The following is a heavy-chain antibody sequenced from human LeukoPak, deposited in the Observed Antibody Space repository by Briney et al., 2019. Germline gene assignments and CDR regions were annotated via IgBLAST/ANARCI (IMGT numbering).Heavy chain of an antibody. Sequence: SETLSLTCTVSGYSISSGYYWGWIRQPPGKGLEWIGSIYHSGSTYYNPSLKSRVTISVDTSKNQFSLKLSSVTAADTAVYYCARSEPPWFGSSPVLFDYWGQGTLVTVSS. J-gene: IGHJ4*02. CDR3: ARSEPPWFGSSPVLFDY. CDR2: IYHSGST. V-gene: IGHV4-38-2*02. CDR1: GYSISSGYY. D-gene: IGHD3-10*01.